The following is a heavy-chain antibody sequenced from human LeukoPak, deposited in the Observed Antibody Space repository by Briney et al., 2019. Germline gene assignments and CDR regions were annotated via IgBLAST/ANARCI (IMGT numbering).Heavy chain of an antibody. D-gene: IGHD1-26*01. CDR2: INHSGST. Sequence: KPSETLSLTCAVYGGSFSGYYWSWIRQPPGKGLEWIGEINHSGSTNYNPSLKSRVTISVDTSKNQFSLKLSSVTAADTAVYYCARGSRSGSYYKSPFDYWGQGTLVTVSS. CDR1: GGSFSGYY. J-gene: IGHJ4*02. V-gene: IGHV4-34*01. CDR3: ARGSRSGSYYKSPFDY.